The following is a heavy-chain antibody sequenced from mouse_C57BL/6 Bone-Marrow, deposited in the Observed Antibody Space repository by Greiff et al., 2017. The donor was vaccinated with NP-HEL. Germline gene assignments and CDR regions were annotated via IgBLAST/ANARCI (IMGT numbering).Heavy chain of an antibody. CDR3: ARYDYDWYYFDY. CDR1: GYTFTNYW. CDR2: IYPGGGYT. D-gene: IGHD2-4*01. Sequence: VKLMESGAELVRPGTSVKMSCKASGYTFTNYWIGWAKQRPGHGLEWIGDIYPGGGYTNYNEKFKGKATLTADKSSSTAYMQFSSLTSEDSAIYYCARYDYDWYYFDYWGQGTTLTVSS. J-gene: IGHJ2*01. V-gene: IGHV1-63*01.